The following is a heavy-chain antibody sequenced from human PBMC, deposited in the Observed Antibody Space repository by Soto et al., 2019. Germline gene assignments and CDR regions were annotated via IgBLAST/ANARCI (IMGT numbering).Heavy chain of an antibody. V-gene: IGHV3-66*01. Sequence: VGSLRLSCAASGITLSGNSMNWVRQAPGKGLEGVSVSYSDGTTYYADSVKGRFTISRDNSRNTLFLQTNILRGEDTDVYYCARERDGVLDYWGQGTLVTVSS. CDR3: ARERDGVLDY. J-gene: IGHJ4*02. CDR1: GITLSGNS. D-gene: IGHD3-16*01. CDR2: SYSDGTT.